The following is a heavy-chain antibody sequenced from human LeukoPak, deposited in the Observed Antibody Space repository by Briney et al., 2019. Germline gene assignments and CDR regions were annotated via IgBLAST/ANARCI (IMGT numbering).Heavy chain of an antibody. J-gene: IGHJ6*02. CDR3: ARDHYRGMDV. V-gene: IGHV3-21*01. D-gene: IGHD3-10*01. Sequence: PGGSLRLSCAASGFTFSSYSMNWVRQAPGKGLEWVSSISTTSSYIYYADSVKGRFTISRDNAKNSLDLQMNSLRVEDTAVYYCARDHYRGMDVWGQGTTVTVSS. CDR1: GFTFSSYS. CDR2: ISTTSSYI.